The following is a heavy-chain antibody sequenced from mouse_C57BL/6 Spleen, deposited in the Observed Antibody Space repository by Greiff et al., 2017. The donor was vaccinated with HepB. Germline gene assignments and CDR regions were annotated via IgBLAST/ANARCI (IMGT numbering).Heavy chain of an antibody. Sequence: DVMLVESGGGLVKPGGSLKLSCAASGFTFSSYAMSWVRQTPEKRLEWVATISDGGSYTYYPDNVKGRFTISRDNAKNNLYLQMSHLKSEDTAMYYCARGYDYDEYFDVWGTGTTVTVSS. V-gene: IGHV5-4*03. CDR3: ARGYDYDEYFDV. J-gene: IGHJ1*03. D-gene: IGHD2-4*01. CDR1: GFTFSSYA. CDR2: ISDGGSYT.